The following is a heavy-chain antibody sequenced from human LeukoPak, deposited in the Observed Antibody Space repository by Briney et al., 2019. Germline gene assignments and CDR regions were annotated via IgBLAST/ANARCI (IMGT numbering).Heavy chain of an antibody. CDR2: IRYDGSNK. J-gene: IGHJ6*03. Sequence: PGGSLRLSCAASGFTFSSYGMHWVRQAPGKGLEWVAFIRYDGSNKYYADSVKGRFTISRDNSKNTLYLQMNSLRAEDTAVYYCAKTVITGTTDPDYYYYYMDVWGKGTTVTVSS. CDR3: AKTVITGTTDPDYYYYYMDV. CDR1: GFTFSSYG. V-gene: IGHV3-30*02. D-gene: IGHD1-7*01.